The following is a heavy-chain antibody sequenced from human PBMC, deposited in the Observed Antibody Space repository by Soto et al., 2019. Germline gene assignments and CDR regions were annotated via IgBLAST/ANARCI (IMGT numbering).Heavy chain of an antibody. V-gene: IGHV4-59*08. J-gene: IGHJ6*03. Sequence: PSETLSLTCTVSGGSISSYYWSWIRQPPGKGLEWIGYIYYSGSTNYNPSLKSRVTISVDTSKNQFSLKLSSVTAADTAVYYCARQGAVPAATYYYMDVWGKGTTVTVSS. CDR2: IYYSGST. D-gene: IGHD2-2*01. CDR3: ARQGAVPAATYYYMDV. CDR1: GGSISSYY.